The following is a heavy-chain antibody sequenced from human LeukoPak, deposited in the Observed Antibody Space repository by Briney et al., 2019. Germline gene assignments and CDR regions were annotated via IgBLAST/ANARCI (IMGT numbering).Heavy chain of an antibody. V-gene: IGHV3-21*01. CDR1: GFYFSGYS. J-gene: IGHJ6*03. D-gene: IGHD1-1*01. CDR3: ARVEATTGRNYHYYYMDV. CDR2: IISGSTYM. Sequence: PGGSLRLSCGASGFYFSGYSMNWVRQAPGRGREWVASIISGSTYMYYGDSVKGRFTISRDNAKNSLHLQMDSRRVEDTAVYFCARVEATTGRNYHYYYMDVGGKGTTVTV.